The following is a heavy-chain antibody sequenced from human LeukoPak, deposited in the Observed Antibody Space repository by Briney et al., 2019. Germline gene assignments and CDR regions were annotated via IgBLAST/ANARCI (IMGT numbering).Heavy chain of an antibody. CDR3: ATAGGVYSDY. Sequence: PGGSLRLSCAASGFTVSSYAMSWFRQAPGKGLEWVSGISGSGGSTSYADSVRGRFTISRDNSKNTLYVQMNSLRAEDTAVYYCATAGGVYSDYWGQGTLVTVSS. V-gene: IGHV3-23*01. J-gene: IGHJ4*02. CDR1: GFTVSSYA. D-gene: IGHD2-8*02. CDR2: ISGSGGST.